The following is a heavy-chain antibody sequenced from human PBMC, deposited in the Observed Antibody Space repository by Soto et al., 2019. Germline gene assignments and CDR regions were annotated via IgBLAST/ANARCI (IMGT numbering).Heavy chain of an antibody. V-gene: IGHV4-59*12. D-gene: IGHD6-13*01. J-gene: IGHJ4*02. CDR2: IYYNGNT. CDR1: GGSISFYY. Sequence: LSLTCTVSGGSISFYYWSWIRQPPGKELEWIGYIYYNGNTNYNPSLKSRVTISIDTSKNQFSMKLSSVTAADTAVFYCARVFTPNIAAAGTFDYWGQGTLVTVSS. CDR3: ARVFTPNIAAAGTFDY.